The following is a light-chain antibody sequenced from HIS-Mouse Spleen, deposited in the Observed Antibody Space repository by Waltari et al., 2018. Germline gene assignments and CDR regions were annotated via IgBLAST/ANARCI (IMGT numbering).Light chain of an antibody. Sequence: SYELTQPPSVSVSPGPTARITCSGDALPKKYAYWYQQKSGQAPVLVIYEDSKRPSGIPERFSGSNSGNTATLTISRAQAGDEADYYCQVWDSSTVVFGGGTKLTVL. CDR3: QVWDSSTVV. CDR1: ALPKKY. V-gene: IGLV3-10*01. J-gene: IGLJ2*01. CDR2: EDS.